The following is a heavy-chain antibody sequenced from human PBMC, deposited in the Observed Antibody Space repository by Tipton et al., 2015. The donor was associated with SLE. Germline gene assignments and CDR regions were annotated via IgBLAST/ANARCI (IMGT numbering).Heavy chain of an antibody. CDR3: ASAAARSAFDI. Sequence: QVQLVQSGAEVKKPGASVKVSCKASGYTFTSYGISWVRQAPGQGLEWMGWISAYNGNTNYAQKFQGRVTITADESTSTAYMELSSLRSEDTAVYYCASAAARSAFDIWGQGTMVTVSS. V-gene: IGHV1-18*01. D-gene: IGHD6-13*01. J-gene: IGHJ3*02. CDR1: GYTFTSYG. CDR2: ISAYNGNT.